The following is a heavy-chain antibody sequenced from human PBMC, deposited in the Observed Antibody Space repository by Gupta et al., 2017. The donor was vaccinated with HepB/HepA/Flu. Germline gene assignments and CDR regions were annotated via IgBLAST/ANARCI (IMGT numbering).Heavy chain of an antibody. CDR3: ALLGYEYPWDH. CDR2: IRSSGTTI. J-gene: IGHJ4*02. D-gene: IGHD5-12*01. CDR1: GFTFSSHE. Sequence: EVQLVESGGGLVQPGGSLRLSCAASGFTFSSHEMNWVRQAPGKGLEWVSYIRSSGTTIYYADSVKGRFTISRDNAKNSLYLQMNSLRAEDTAVYYCALLGYEYPWDHWGQGTRGTVSS. V-gene: IGHV3-48*03.